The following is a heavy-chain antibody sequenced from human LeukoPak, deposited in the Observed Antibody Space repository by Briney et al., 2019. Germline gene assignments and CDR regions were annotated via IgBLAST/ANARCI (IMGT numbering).Heavy chain of an antibody. J-gene: IGHJ6*02. D-gene: IGHD3-3*01. Sequence: GESLKMSCKGSGYSFTSYWLGWVRQMPGKGLEWMGIIYPGNSDTRYSPSFQGQVTISADKSISTAYLQWSSLKASDTAMYYCARLTYYDFWSGYSYGMDVWGQGTTVTVSS. CDR1: GYSFTSYW. CDR2: IYPGNSDT. CDR3: ARLTYYDFWSGYSYGMDV. V-gene: IGHV5-51*01.